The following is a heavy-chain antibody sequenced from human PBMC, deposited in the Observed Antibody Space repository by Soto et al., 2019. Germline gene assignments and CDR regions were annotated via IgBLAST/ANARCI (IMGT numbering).Heavy chain of an antibody. D-gene: IGHD3-9*01. Sequence: LSLTCTVYGGSISSGDYYWSWIRQPPGKGLELIGYIYYSVSTYYNPSLKSRVTISVDTSKNQFSLKLSSVTAAHTAVYYCARVDILTGGTGAIYGMDXWGQGTTFTVS. CDR3: ARVDILTGGTGAIYGMDX. CDR2: IYYSVST. V-gene: IGHV4-30-4*01. CDR1: GGSISSGDYY. J-gene: IGHJ6*02.